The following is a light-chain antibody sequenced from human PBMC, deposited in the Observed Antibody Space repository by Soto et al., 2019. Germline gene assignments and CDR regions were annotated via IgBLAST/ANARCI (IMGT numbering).Light chain of an antibody. CDR2: DAS. V-gene: IGKV1-5*01. J-gene: IGKJ1*01. CDR1: QSISSW. Sequence: DIQMTQSPSTLSASVGDRVTITCRASQSISSWLAWYQQKPGKAPKLLIYDASSLESGVPSRFSGSGSGTEFTLTTSSLQPDDFATYYCQQYNSSSVAFGQGTKVEIK. CDR3: QQYNSSSVA.